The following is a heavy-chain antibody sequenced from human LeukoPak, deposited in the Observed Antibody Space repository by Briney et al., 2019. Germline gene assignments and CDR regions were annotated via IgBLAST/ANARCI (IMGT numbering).Heavy chain of an antibody. D-gene: IGHD5-12*01. CDR1: GFTFSSYG. CDR2: IKQDGSER. CDR3: ARLSGYDRFDY. Sequence: PGGSLRLSCAASGFTFSSYGMHWVRQAPGKGLEWVANIKQDGSERHYVDSVEGRFTISRDNAKTSLYLQMNSLRAEDTAVYYCARLSGYDRFDYWGQGTLVTVSS. J-gene: IGHJ4*01. V-gene: IGHV3-7*01.